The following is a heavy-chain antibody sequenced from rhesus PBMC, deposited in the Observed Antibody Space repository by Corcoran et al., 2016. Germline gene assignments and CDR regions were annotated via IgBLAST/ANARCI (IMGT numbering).Heavy chain of an antibody. CDR3: ARVNTYHAFDF. V-gene: IGHV4-127*01. CDR1: GYSISSSYD. D-gene: IGHD2-15*01. J-gene: IGHJ3*01. Sequence: QVQLQESGPGLVKPSETLSLSCDVSGYSISSSYDWNWIRQPPGKGLEWIGYICVSSGSTDYNASLKRRVTISKDTSKNQFSLTLSSVTAADTAVYHCARVNTYHAFDFWGQGLRVTVAS. CDR2: ICVSSGST.